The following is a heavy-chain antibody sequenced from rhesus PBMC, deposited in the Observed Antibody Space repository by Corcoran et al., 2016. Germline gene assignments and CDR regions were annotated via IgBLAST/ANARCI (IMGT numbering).Heavy chain of an antibody. V-gene: IGHV4-93*01. CDR3: AKDLKGAGYGLDS. J-gene: IGHJ6*01. CDR2: IQGSNWST. CDR1: GGSISSSNW. Sequence: QVQLQESGPAVVKPSETLSLTCGVSGGSISSSNWWTWIRQSPVKGPEWIGGIQGSNWSTADTPALERRVTISKDTSKSQFSLNLNSVTAADTAVYYCAKDLKGAGYGLDSWGQGVVVTVSS.